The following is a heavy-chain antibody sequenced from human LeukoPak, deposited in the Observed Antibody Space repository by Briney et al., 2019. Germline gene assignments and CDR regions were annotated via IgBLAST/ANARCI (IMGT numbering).Heavy chain of an antibody. CDR1: GFTLDDYA. CDR3: AKDWGAYYDSSGFYSGDFDY. Sequence: QAGGSLRLSCAASGFTLDDYAMHWVRHAPGKGLEWVSLISGDGGSTYYADSVKGRFTISRDNSKNSLYLQMNSLRTEDTALYYCAKDWGAYYDSSGFYSGDFDYWGQGTLVTVSS. CDR2: ISGDGGST. J-gene: IGHJ4*02. D-gene: IGHD3-22*01. V-gene: IGHV3-43*02.